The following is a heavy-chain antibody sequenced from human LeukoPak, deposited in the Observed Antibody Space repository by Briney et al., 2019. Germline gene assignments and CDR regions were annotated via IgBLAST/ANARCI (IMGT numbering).Heavy chain of an antibody. J-gene: IGHJ5*02. CDR2: IYHSGGT. V-gene: IGHV4-59*01. Sequence: PSETLSLTCTVSGGSLNSDYWSWVRQPPGKGLEWIGYIYHSGGTYYNPSLESRVTVSVDTSKKHFSLKLTSVTAADTAVYYCARVGGFHLQFDPWGQGTLVTVSS. CDR3: ARVGGFHLQFDP. CDR1: GGSLNSDY. D-gene: IGHD3-16*01.